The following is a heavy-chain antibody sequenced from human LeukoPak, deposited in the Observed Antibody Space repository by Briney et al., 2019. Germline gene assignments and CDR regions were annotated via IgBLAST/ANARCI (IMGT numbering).Heavy chain of an antibody. D-gene: IGHD6-19*01. CDR2: IKQDGSEK. Sequence: AGGSLRLSCTASGFTFGEYAMSWVRDAPGRGLEWVANIKQDGSEKNYVDSVKGRFTISRDNAKNSLSLRMNSLSAEDTAVYYCATGYSSGWYFYFQHWGQGSLVSVSS. J-gene: IGHJ1*01. V-gene: IGHV3-7*01. CDR1: GFTFGEYA. CDR3: ATGYSSGWYFYFQH.